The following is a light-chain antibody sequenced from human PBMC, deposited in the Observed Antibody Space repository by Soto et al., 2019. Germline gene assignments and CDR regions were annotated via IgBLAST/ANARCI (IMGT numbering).Light chain of an antibody. V-gene: IGKV3-15*01. Sequence: EIVMTQSPATLSVSPGERATLSCRASQTLYNNLAWYQQKLGQAPRLLIYGASARATDIPARSSGSGSGTEFTLTISGLQSEDFAIYYCQQYSDWPLTFGGGTKVEIK. CDR2: GAS. J-gene: IGKJ4*01. CDR3: QQYSDWPLT. CDR1: QTLYNN.